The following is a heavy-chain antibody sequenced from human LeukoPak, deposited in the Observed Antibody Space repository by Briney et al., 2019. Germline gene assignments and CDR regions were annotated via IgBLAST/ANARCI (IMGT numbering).Heavy chain of an antibody. Sequence: GGSLRLSCAASGFTFSSYSMNWVRQAPGKGLEWVSSISSSSSYIYYADSVKGRFTISRDNSKNTLYLQMYSLRAEDTAMYYCARDLTPPLSTVTLYYFDYWGQGTLVTVSS. CDR1: GFTFSSYS. CDR2: ISSSSSYI. CDR3: ARDLTPPLSTVTLYYFDY. J-gene: IGHJ4*02. V-gene: IGHV3-21*01. D-gene: IGHD4-17*01.